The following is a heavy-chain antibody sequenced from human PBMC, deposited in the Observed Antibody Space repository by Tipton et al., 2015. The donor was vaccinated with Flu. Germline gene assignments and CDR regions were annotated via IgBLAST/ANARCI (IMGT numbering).Heavy chain of an antibody. V-gene: IGHV4-61*02. D-gene: IGHD1-1*01. CDR3: TKDTRATAGMDV. Sequence: TLSLTCAVSGGSISSGGYSWSWVRQSAGKGLEWIGRIFTSGSTNYNPSLESRVTISLDTSKNQFSLRLSSVTAADTAVYYCTKDTRATAGMDVWGRGTTVTVSS. CDR1: GGSISSGGYS. CDR2: IFTSGST. J-gene: IGHJ6*02.